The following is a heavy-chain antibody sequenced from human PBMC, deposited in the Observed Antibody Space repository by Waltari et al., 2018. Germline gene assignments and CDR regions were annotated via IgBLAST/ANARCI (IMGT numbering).Heavy chain of an antibody. J-gene: IGHJ4*02. CDR1: GFTFSSYS. CDR3: ARNAHSSGWYAGVY. CDR2: ICSCSSYI. D-gene: IGHD6-19*01. Sequence: EVQLVESGGGLVKPGGSLRLSCAASGFTFSSYSMTWVRPAPGKGLEWVSSICSCSSYIYYADSVKGRFTISRDNAKNSLYLQMNSLRAEDTAVYYCARNAHSSGWYAGVYWGQGTLVTVSS. V-gene: IGHV3-21*01.